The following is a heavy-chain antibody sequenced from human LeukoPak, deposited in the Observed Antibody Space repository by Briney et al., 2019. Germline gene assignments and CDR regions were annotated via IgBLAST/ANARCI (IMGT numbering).Heavy chain of an antibody. J-gene: IGHJ5*02. Sequence: ASVKVSCKASGYTFTGYYMHWVRQAPGQGFEWMGWINPNSGGTNYAQKFQGRVTMTRDTSISTAYMELSRLRSDDTAVYYCARDFSKGDQLLPEDIWWFDPWGQGTLVTVSS. CDR1: GYTFTGYY. CDR3: ARDFSKGDQLLPEDIWWFDP. CDR2: INPNSGGT. D-gene: IGHD2-2*01. V-gene: IGHV1-2*02.